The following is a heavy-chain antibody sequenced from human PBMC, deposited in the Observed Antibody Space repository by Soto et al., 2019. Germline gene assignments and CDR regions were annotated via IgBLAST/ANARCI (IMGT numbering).Heavy chain of an antibody. V-gene: IGHV3-48*02. J-gene: IGHJ4*02. CDR1: GFTFSSYS. CDR3: AREEDDSSGYYYVRNFDS. D-gene: IGHD3-22*01. CDR2: ISSSSSTI. Sequence: EVQLVESGGGLVQPGGSLRLSCAASGFTFSSYSMNWVRQAPGKGLEWVSYISSSSSTIYYADSVKGRFTISRDNAKNSLYLQMNSLRDEDTAVYYCAREEDDSSGYYYVRNFDSWGQGTLVTVSS.